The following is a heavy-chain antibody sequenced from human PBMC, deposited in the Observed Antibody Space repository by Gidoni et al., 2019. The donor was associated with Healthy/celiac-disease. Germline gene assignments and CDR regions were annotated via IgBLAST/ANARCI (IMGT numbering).Heavy chain of an antibody. V-gene: IGHV1-2*02. J-gene: IGHJ3*02. CDR2: INPNSCGT. Sequence: QVQLVQSGAEVKKPGASVKVSCKASGYTFTGYYMHWVRQAPGQGLEWMGWINPNSCGTNYAQKFQGRVTMTRDTSISTADMELSRLRSDDTAVYYCARDNGITMVRGVIYPDAFDIWGQGTMVTVSS. CDR1: GYTFTGYY. CDR3: ARDNGITMVRGVIYPDAFDI. D-gene: IGHD3-10*01.